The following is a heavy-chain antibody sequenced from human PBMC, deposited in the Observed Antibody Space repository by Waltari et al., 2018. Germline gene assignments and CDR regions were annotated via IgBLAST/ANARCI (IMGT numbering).Heavy chain of an antibody. D-gene: IGHD6-6*01. J-gene: IGHJ4*02. CDR1: GITASNNH. CDR2: IYGGETT. CDR3: SRGGSSSQVASFDY. V-gene: IGHV3-53*01. Sequence: EVQLVESGGGLIQPGGSLRLSCVVSGITASNNHMSWVRQAPGKGMEGVSFIYGGETTSYRDSVKGRFTISRDISKNTIFLQMDNLRVEDTAFYFCSRGGSSSQVASFDYWGQGTLVTVSS.